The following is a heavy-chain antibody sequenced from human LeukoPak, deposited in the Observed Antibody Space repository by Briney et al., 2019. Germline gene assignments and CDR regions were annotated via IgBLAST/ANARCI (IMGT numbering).Heavy chain of an antibody. CDR3: ATTVGNYYYYMDV. Sequence: PGGSLRLSCAASGFTFSSYAMSWVRQAQGKGLEGVSAISGSGGSTYYADSVKGRFTISRDNSKNTLYLQMNSLRAEDTAVYYRATTVGNYYYYMDVWGKGTTVTVSS. CDR1: GFTFSSYA. D-gene: IGHD4-11*01. CDR2: ISGSGGST. V-gene: IGHV3-23*01. J-gene: IGHJ6*03.